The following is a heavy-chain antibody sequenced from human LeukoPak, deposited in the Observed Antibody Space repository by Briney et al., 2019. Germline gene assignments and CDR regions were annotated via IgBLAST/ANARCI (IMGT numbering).Heavy chain of an antibody. V-gene: IGHV4-34*01. CDR1: GGSFSGYY. D-gene: IGHD3-10*01. CDR2: INHTGST. CDR3: AREPYYYGSGSYYSFDY. J-gene: IGHJ4*02. Sequence: PSETLSLTCAVYGGSFSGYYWSWIRQPPGKGLEWIGGINHTGSTNYNPSLKSRVTISVDTSKNQFSLKLSSVTAADTAVYYCAREPYYYGSGSYYSFDYWGQGTLVTVSS.